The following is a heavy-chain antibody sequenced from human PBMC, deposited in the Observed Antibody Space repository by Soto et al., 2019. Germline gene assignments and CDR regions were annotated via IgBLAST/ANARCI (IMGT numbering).Heavy chain of an antibody. Sequence: ASVKVSCKASGYTFTGYYMHWVRQAPGQGLEWMGWINPNSGGTNYAQKFQGWVTMTRDTSISTAYMELSRLRSDDTAVYYCARDLVSGGGALGNTYYYHYGMDGWGKGSTVTVSS. CDR2: INPNSGGT. CDR3: ARDLVSGGGALGNTYYYHYGMDG. CDR1: GYTFTGYY. V-gene: IGHV1-2*04. D-gene: IGHD3-16*01. J-gene: IGHJ6*04.